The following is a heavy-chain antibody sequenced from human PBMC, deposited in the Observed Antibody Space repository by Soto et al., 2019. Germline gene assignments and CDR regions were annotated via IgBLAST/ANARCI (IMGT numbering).Heavy chain of an antibody. Sequence: GGSLRLSCGASGFTFSTFEMDWVRQAPGKGLEWVSYISGSGTTIYYADSVKGRFTISRDNAKNSLYLQMNSLRTDDTAVYYCVGGGLYYFDFWGQGALVTVSS. J-gene: IGHJ4*02. V-gene: IGHV3-48*03. CDR3: VGGGLYYFDF. CDR2: ISGSGTTI. D-gene: IGHD2-15*01. CDR1: GFTFSTFE.